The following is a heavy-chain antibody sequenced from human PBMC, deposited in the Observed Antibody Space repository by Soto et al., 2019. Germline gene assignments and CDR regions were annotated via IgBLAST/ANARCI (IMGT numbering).Heavy chain of an antibody. D-gene: IGHD3-22*01. CDR1: GFTFSSYW. J-gene: IGHJ4*02. CDR2: ISRDGSSI. CDR3: VKGEYYYDSSGYYPFDY. V-gene: IGHV3-74*01. Sequence: GGSLRLSCPGSGFTFSSYWMHWVRQVPGKGLVWVSRISRDGSSISYADSVKGRFTISRDNSKNTVYLQMSSLRAEDTAVYYCVKGEYYYDSSGYYPFDYWGQGTLVNVSS.